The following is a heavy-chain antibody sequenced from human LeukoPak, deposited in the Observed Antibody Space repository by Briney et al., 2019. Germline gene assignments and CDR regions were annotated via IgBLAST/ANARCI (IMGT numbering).Heavy chain of an antibody. Sequence: ASVKVSCKASGYTFTSYYMHWVRQAPGQGLEWMGIINPSGGSTSYAQKFQGRVTMTRDTSISTAYMELSRLRSDDTAVYYCARVGRYSYGSGDYWGQGTLVTVSS. V-gene: IGHV1-46*01. D-gene: IGHD5-18*01. J-gene: IGHJ4*02. CDR3: ARVGRYSYGSGDY. CDR2: INPSGGST. CDR1: GYTFTSYY.